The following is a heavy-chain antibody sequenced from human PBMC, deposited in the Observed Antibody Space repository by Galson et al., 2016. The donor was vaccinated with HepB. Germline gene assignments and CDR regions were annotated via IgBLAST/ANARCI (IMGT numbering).Heavy chain of an antibody. Sequence: SETLSLTCTVSGDSIRHYYWTWIRQPPGKGLEWVGYIYYSGSTTYNPSLKSRVTMSLDTFNNQFSLKLTSVTAADTAVYYCARERGDFGDYRLDHWGPGTLVTVSS. CDR1: GDSIRHYY. CDR3: ARERGDFGDYRLDH. V-gene: IGHV4-59*01. J-gene: IGHJ4*02. CDR2: IYYSGST. D-gene: IGHD4-17*01.